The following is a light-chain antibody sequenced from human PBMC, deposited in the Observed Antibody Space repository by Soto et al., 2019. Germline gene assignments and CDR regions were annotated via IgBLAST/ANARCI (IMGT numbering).Light chain of an antibody. Sequence: DIVMTQSPDSLAVSLGERATIDCKSSQSLLYGGNDRNYLAWYQHKPGQSPKLIMYWASTREAGVPGRFSGSGSGTHFTLTISSLQAEDVAVYYCQQYYTTPQTFGQGTKLEIK. V-gene: IGKV4-1*01. J-gene: IGKJ2*01. CDR1: QSLLYGGNDRNY. CDR3: QQYYTTPQT. CDR2: WAS.